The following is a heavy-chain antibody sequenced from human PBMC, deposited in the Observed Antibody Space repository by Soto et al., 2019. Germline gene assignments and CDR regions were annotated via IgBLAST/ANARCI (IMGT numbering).Heavy chain of an antibody. CDR1: GGTFSSYA. CDR3: ARDYYYDSSGWSNYYY. D-gene: IGHD3-22*01. V-gene: IGHV1-69*13. J-gene: IGHJ4*02. Sequence: ASVKVSCKASGGTFSSYAISWVRQAPGQGLEWMGGIIPIFGTANYAQKFQGRVTITADESTSTAYMELSSLRSEDTAVYYCARDYYYDSSGWSNYYYWGQGTLVTVSS. CDR2: IIPIFGTA.